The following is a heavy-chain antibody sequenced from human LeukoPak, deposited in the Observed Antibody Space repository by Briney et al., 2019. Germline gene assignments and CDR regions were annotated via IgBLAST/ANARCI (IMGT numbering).Heavy chain of an antibody. V-gene: IGHV3-23*01. CDR3: ANHRSFYCSSTSCYTWDAFDI. J-gene: IGHJ3*02. D-gene: IGHD2-2*02. Sequence: PGGSLRLSCAASGFTFSSYAMSWVRQAPGKGLEWVSAISGSGGSTYYADSVKGRFTISRDNSKSTLYLQMNSLRAEDTAVYYCANHRSFYCSSTSCYTWDAFDIWGQGTMVTVSS. CDR1: GFTFSSYA. CDR2: ISGSGGST.